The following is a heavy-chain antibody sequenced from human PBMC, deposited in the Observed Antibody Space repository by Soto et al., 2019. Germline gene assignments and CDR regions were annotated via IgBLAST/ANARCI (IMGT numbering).Heavy chain of an antibody. D-gene: IGHD3-10*01. CDR3: ARGLKMLRVFGLKTYYYYYMEV. CDR1: GYTFTSYD. J-gene: IGHJ6*03. Sequence: QVHLVQSGAEVKKPGASVKVSCKASGYTFTSYDINWVRQVAGQGLEWMGWMNPNSGDTAYAQEFQGRVTMSRNTSISIAYMELSSLRPADTAVYYWARGLKMLRVFGLKTYYYYYMEVWGNGTTVTLSS. V-gene: IGHV1-8*01. CDR2: MNPNSGDT.